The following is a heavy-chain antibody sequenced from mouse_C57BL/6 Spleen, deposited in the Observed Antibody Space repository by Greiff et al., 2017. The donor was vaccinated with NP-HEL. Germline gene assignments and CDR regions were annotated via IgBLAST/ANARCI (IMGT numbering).Heavy chain of an antibody. D-gene: IGHD3-2*02. J-gene: IGHJ3*01. Sequence: QVQLQQPGAELVKPGASVKMSCKASGYTFTSYWITWVKQRPGQGLEWIGDIYPGSGSTNYNEKFKSKATLTVDTSSSTAYMQLSSLTSEDSAVYYCARRGDQGPWFAYWGQGTLVTVSA. CDR2: IYPGSGST. CDR3: ARRGDQGPWFAY. V-gene: IGHV1-55*01. CDR1: GYTFTSYW.